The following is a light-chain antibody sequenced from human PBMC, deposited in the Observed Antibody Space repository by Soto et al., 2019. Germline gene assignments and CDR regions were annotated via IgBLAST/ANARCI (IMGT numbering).Light chain of an antibody. CDR2: DVS. J-gene: IGLJ1*01. V-gene: IGLV2-14*03. Sequence: QSVLTQPASVSGSPGQSITISCTGTSSDVGGYNYVSWYQQHPGKAPKLMIYDVSNRPSGVSNRFSGSKSGNTASLTISGLQAEDEADYYCMSYTSSSTLVFGTGTKLTVL. CDR3: MSYTSSSTLV. CDR1: SSDVGGYNY.